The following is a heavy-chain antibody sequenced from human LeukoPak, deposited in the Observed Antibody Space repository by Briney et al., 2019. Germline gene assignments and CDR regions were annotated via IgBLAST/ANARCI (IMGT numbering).Heavy chain of an antibody. D-gene: IGHD2-15*01. Sequence: SETLSLTCTVSGGSISSCGYYWSWIRQHPGKGLEWIGYIYYSGSTYYNPSLKSRVTISVDTSKNQFSLKLSSVTAADTAVYYCARDHCSGGSCYLPAGWFDPWGQGTLVTVSS. V-gene: IGHV4-31*03. J-gene: IGHJ5*02. CDR2: IYYSGST. CDR3: ARDHCSGGSCYLPAGWFDP. CDR1: GGSISSCGYY.